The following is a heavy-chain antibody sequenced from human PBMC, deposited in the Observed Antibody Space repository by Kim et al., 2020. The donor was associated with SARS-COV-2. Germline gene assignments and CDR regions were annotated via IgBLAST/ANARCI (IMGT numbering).Heavy chain of an antibody. CDR1: GGSISSYTW. CDR3: ARPNYDLLTGFD. V-gene: IGHV4-4*02. D-gene: IGHD3-9*01. CDR2: VYYSGST. J-gene: IGHJ4*01. Sequence: SETLSLTCTVSGGSISSYTWWSWVRQPPGKGLEWIGEVYYSGSTNYSPPNYNPSLKSRVTISLDKSKNQFSLRPTSVTAADTAVYFCARPNYDLLTGFD.